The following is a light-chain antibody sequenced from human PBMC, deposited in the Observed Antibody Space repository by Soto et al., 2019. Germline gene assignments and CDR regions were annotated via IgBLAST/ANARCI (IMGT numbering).Light chain of an antibody. V-gene: IGKV1-5*03. CDR3: QHFNSYPWT. Sequence: EIPMTQSPSSLSATVGDRVTITCRASQSISSYLNWYQQKPGKAPKLLINKASSLESGVPSRFSGSGSGTEFTLTISSLQPDDFATYYCQHFNSYPWTFAQGTNVDI. J-gene: IGKJ1*01. CDR2: KAS. CDR1: QSISSY.